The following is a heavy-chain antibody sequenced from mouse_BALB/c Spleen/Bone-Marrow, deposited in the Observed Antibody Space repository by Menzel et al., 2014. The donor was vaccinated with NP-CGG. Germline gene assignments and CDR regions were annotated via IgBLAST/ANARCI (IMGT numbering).Heavy chain of an antibody. Sequence: EVQLQESGAELVRPGALVKLSCKASGFNIKDYYMHWVKQRPEQGLEWIGWIDPENGNTIYDPKFQGKASITADTSSNTAYLQLSSLTSEDTAVYYCASYYGSSYDCFDYWGQGTTRTVSS. CDR2: IDPENGNT. J-gene: IGHJ2*01. V-gene: IGHV14-1*02. D-gene: IGHD1-1*01. CDR3: ASYYGSSYDCFDY. CDR1: GFNIKDYY.